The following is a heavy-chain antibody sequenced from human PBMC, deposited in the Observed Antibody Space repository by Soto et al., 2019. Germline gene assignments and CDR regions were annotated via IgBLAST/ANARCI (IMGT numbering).Heavy chain of an antibody. V-gene: IGHV1-69*13. CDR3: ATGGEYSSSLYYY. Sequence: GASVKVSCEASGYTFTSYDINWVRQAPGQGLEWMGWMNPIFGNANYAQKFQGRVTITADESTSTAYMELSSLRSEDTAVYYCATGGEYSSSLYYYWGQGTLVTVSS. CDR2: MNPIFGNA. CDR1: GYTFTSYD. D-gene: IGHD6-6*01. J-gene: IGHJ4*02.